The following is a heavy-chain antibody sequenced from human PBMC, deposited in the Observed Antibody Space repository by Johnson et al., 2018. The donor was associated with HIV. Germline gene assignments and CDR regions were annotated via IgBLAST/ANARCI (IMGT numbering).Heavy chain of an antibody. Sequence: VQLVESGGGLVQPGRSLRLSCAASGFTFDDYAMHWVRQAPGKGLAWVSGISWNSGSIGYADSVKGRFTISRDNAKNTLYLQMNSLRAEDTAVYYCASVPMIVVLDGAFDIWGQGTVVTVSS. D-gene: IGHD3-22*01. CDR2: ISWNSGSI. CDR1: GFTFDDYA. V-gene: IGHV3-9*01. J-gene: IGHJ3*02. CDR3: ASVPMIVVLDGAFDI.